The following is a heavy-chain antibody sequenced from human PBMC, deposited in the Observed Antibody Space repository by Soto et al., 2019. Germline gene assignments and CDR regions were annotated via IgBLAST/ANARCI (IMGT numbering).Heavy chain of an antibody. J-gene: IGHJ4*02. Sequence: PSETLSLTCAVYGGSFSGYYWSWIRQPPGKGLEWIGEINHSGSTNYNPSLKSRVTISVDTSTDTAYMELSSLRSEDTAVYYCATPRFLEWPYFDYWGQGTLVTVSS. CDR2: INHSGST. V-gene: IGHV4-34*01. CDR3: ATPRFLEWPYFDY. CDR1: GGSFSGYY. D-gene: IGHD3-3*01.